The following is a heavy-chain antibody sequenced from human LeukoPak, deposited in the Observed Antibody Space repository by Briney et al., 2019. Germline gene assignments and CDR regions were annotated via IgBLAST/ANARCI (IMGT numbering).Heavy chain of an antibody. Sequence: GGSLRLSCAASGFTFSSYAMHWVRQAPGKGLEWVAVISYDGSNKYYADSVKGRFTISRDNSKNTLYLQMNSLRAEDTAVYYCARYCSSTSSYFDGIAAAFDYWGQGTLVTVSS. CDR3: ARYCSSTSSYFDGIAAAFDY. J-gene: IGHJ4*02. V-gene: IGHV3-30*04. CDR2: ISYDGSNK. D-gene: IGHD2-2*01. CDR1: GFTFSSYA.